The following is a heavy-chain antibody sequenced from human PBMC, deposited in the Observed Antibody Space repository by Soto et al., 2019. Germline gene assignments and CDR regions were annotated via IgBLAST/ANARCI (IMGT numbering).Heavy chain of an antibody. CDR1: GYTFINYY. V-gene: IGHV1-46*01. Sequence: ASVKVSCKASGYTFINYYIHWARQAPGQGLEWMAIINPTGGSTNYAQRFQGRVTLTMDTSTTTVYMELSSLRFEDTAVYYCAKNKFPNYGDYMYYFDYWGQGTLVTVSS. D-gene: IGHD4-17*01. J-gene: IGHJ4*02. CDR3: AKNKFPNYGDYMYYFDY. CDR2: INPTGGST.